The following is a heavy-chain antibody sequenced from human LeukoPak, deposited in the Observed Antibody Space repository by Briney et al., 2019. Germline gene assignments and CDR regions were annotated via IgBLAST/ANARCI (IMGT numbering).Heavy chain of an antibody. J-gene: IGHJ3*02. V-gene: IGHV1-18*01. CDR3: ARMWLPEDAFDI. D-gene: IGHD5-12*01. CDR2: ISAYNGNT. CDR1: GYTFTSYG. Sequence: ASVKVSCKASGYTFTSYGISWVRQAPGQELEWMGWISAYNGNTNYAQKLQGRVTMTTDTSTSTAYMELRSLRSDDTAVYYCARMWLPEDAFDIWGQGTMVTVSS.